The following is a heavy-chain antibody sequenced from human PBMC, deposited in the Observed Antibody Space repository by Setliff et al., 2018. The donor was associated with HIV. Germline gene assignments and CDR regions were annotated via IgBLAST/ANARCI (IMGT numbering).Heavy chain of an antibody. CDR3: AARNSGNPTRHFYY. Sequence: SETLSLTCALSGYSISNGYYWGWIRQPSGKGLEWIGSIYHSGSTFYNPSLRSRVTISVDTSQDQFSLRLTSVTAADTAVYYCAARNSGNPTRHFYYWGQGTLVTVSS. J-gene: IGHJ4*02. V-gene: IGHV4-38-2*01. CDR2: IYHSGST. D-gene: IGHD3-10*01. CDR1: GYSISNGYY.